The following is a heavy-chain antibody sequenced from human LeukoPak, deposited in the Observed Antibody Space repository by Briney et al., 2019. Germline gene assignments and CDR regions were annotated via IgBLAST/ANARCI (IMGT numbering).Heavy chain of an antibody. CDR3: AREYSRSSYYYYYAMDV. J-gene: IGHJ6*02. Sequence: KPSETLSLTCTVIGGSTSSYYWSWVRLPAGKGLEWIGRIYTSGSTDYRPSLKSRVTMSVDTSKNQFSLKLISVTAADTAVYYCAREYSRSSYYYYYAMDVWGQGTTVTVSS. V-gene: IGHV4-4*07. CDR2: IYTSGST. D-gene: IGHD6-6*01. CDR1: GGSTSSYY.